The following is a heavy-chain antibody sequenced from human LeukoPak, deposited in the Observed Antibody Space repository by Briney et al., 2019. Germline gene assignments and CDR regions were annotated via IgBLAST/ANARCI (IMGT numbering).Heavy chain of an antibody. D-gene: IGHD3-22*01. CDR1: GFTFNNYA. CDR3: AKGGGYYDSRLDY. V-gene: IGHV3-23*01. Sequence: GGSLRLSCAASGFTFNNYAMTWVRQSPGKGLEWVSAITGSGDSTYYADSVKGRFTISRDNSKNTLYLKMNSLRAEDTAVYYCAKGGGYYDSRLDYWGQGTLVTVSS. J-gene: IGHJ4*02. CDR2: ITGSGDST.